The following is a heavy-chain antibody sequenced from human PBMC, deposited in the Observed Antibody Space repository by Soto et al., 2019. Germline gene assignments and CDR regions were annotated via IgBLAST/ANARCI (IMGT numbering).Heavy chain of an antibody. Sequence: PSETLSLTCTVSVGSISSYYWSWIRQPPGKGLEWIGYIYYSGSTNYNPSLKSRVTISVDTSKNQFSLKLSSVTAADTAVYYCARGAGLRWLDYWGQGTLVTVSS. J-gene: IGHJ4*02. CDR3: ARGAGLRWLDY. D-gene: IGHD4-17*01. CDR1: VGSISSYY. CDR2: IYYSGST. V-gene: IGHV4-59*01.